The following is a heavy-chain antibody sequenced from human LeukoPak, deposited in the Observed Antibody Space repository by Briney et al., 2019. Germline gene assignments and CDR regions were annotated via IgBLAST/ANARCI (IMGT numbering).Heavy chain of an antibody. CDR1: GFTFDDYA. Sequence: GRSLRLSCAASGFTFDDYAMHWVRQAPGKGLEWVSGISWNSGSIGYADSVKGRFTISRDNAKNSLYLQMNSLRAEDTALYYCATFSVYWGQGTLVTVSS. D-gene: IGHD2/OR15-2a*01. CDR2: ISWNSGSI. V-gene: IGHV3-9*01. CDR3: ATFSVY. J-gene: IGHJ4*02.